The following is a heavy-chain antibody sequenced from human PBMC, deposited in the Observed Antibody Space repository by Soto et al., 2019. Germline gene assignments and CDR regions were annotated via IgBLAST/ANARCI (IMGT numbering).Heavy chain of an antibody. CDR1: GDSISSGNKY. J-gene: IGHJ6*02. D-gene: IGHD3-16*01. CDR3: ARVPSPFDYYYAMDV. CDR2: IFSSGTT. V-gene: IGHV4-30-4*01. Sequence: SETLSLTCTVSGDSISSGNKYWSWIRQAPGKGLEWIGYIFSSGTTYHNPSLKSRLTMSLDTSQNQFSLRRASVTDADSAVYYCARVPSPFDYYYAMDVWGQGTTVTVSS.